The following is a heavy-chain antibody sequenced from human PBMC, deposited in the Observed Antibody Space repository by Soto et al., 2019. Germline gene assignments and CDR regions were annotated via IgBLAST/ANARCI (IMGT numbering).Heavy chain of an antibody. J-gene: IGHJ4*02. CDR3: ARYFGSGTYSVDY. D-gene: IGHD3-10*01. V-gene: IGHV3-30*03. Sequence: GGSLRLSCAASGFTFSSYGMHWVRQAPGKGLEWVSVISCDGSNTYYADSVKGRFTISRDNSKNTLYLQMNSLRAEDTALYYCARYFGSGTYSVDYWGQGTLVTVSS. CDR2: ISCDGSNT. CDR1: GFTFSSYG.